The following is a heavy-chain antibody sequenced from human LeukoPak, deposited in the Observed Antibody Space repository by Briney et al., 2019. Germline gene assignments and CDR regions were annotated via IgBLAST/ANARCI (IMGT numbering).Heavy chain of an antibody. CDR3: ARFHMRTRYCSGGSCYGNYYMDV. CDR1: GYTFTSYG. Sequence: ASVKVPCKASGYTFTSYGISWVRQAPGQGLEWMGWISAYNGNTNYAQKLQGRVTMTTDTSTSTAYMELRSLRSDDTAVYYCARFHMRTRYCSGGSCYGNYYMDVWGKGTTVTVSS. J-gene: IGHJ6*03. V-gene: IGHV1-18*01. CDR2: ISAYNGNT. D-gene: IGHD2-15*01.